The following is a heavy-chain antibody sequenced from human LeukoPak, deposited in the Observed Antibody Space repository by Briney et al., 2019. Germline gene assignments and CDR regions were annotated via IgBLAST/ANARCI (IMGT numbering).Heavy chain of an antibody. CDR3: ARINWNYFDY. CDR1: GGSISSYY. D-gene: IGHD1-1*01. CDR2: IYYSGNT. Sequence: SETLSLTCTVSGGSISSYYWSWVRQPPGRGLEWIGYIYYSGNTNYNPSLKSRLTMSADRSRNQFSLNLNSVTAADTAVYYCARINWNYFDYWGQGILVTVSS. J-gene: IGHJ4*02. V-gene: IGHV4-59*08.